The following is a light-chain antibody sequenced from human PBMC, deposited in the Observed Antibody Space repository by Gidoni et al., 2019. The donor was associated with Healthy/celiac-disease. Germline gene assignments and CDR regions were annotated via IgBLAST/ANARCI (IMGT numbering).Light chain of an antibody. CDR1: QGIANS. J-gene: IGKJ1*01. CDR3: QQYYSTPQT. CDR2: DTS. Sequence: DIQMTQSPSSLSASVGDRVTITCRASQGIANSLAWYQQKPGKAPGLLLYDTSRLESGVPSRFSGSRSGTDYTLTISSLQPEDFATYYCQQYYSTPQTFGQXTKVEIK. V-gene: IGKV1-NL1*01.